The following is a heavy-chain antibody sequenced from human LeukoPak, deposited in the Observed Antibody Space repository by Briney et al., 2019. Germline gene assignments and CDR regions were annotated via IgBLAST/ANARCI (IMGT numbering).Heavy chain of an antibody. Sequence: SETLSLTCAVYGGTFRGDYWNWIRHCPGKGLEWIWEINYSGSSNYNPSLKSRATISVDTSINQFPLKVNSLTAADTAIYYCARGTPRFDYWSQGTMVTVS. D-gene: IGHD2-15*01. V-gene: IGHV4-34*01. CDR1: GGTFRGDY. J-gene: IGHJ3*01. CDR2: INYSGSS. CDR3: ARGTPRFDY.